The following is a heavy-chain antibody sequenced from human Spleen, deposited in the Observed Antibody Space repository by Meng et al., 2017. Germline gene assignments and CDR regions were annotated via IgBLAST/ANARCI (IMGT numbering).Heavy chain of an antibody. CDR3: ARGPTTMAHDFDY. Sequence: VTLQKWGAGLLKPSETLSHTCVVSGGSFSDYDWSWIRQPPGKGLEWIGEINHSGSTNYNPSLESRATISVDTSQNNLSLKLSSVTAADSAVYYCARGPTTMAHDFDYWGQGTLVTVSS. D-gene: IGHD4-11*01. V-gene: IGHV4-34*01. CDR2: INHSGST. CDR1: GGSFSDYD. J-gene: IGHJ4*02.